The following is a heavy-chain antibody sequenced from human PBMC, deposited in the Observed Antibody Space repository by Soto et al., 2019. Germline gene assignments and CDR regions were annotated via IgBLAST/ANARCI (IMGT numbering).Heavy chain of an antibody. D-gene: IGHD3-10*01. V-gene: IGHV3-15*01. CDR3: VREISGGFDY. CDR2: IKSKTDGGTI. J-gene: IGHJ4*02. Sequence: NPGVSRIIKTPGKGLEWVGLIKSKTDGGTIDYAAPVKGRFTILRDDLRNTVYLQMNSLKAEDTAMYYCVREISGGFDYWAQRTPVSV. CDR1: NPG.